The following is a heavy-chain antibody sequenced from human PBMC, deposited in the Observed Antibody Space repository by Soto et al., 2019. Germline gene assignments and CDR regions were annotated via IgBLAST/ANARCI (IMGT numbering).Heavy chain of an antibody. J-gene: IGHJ6*02. Sequence: SETLSLTCTVSGGSISSYYWSWIRQPPGKGLEWIGYIYYSGSTNYNPSLKSRVTISVDTSKNQFSLKLSSVTAADTAVYYCARAFHKGEYCMDVWGQGTTVTVSS. CDR2: IYYSGST. CDR3: ARAFHKGEYCMDV. V-gene: IGHV4-59*01. CDR1: GGSISSYY.